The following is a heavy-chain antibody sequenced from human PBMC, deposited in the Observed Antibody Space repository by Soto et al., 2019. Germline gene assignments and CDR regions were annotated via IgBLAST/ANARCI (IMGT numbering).Heavy chain of an antibody. CDR2: IYYSGST. D-gene: IGHD3-22*01. CDR1: GGSISSYY. J-gene: IGHJ4*01. CDR3: TTDSYITIVIVRFDY. Sequence: SETLSLTCTVSGGSISSYYWSWIRQPPGKGLEWIGYIYYSGSTNYNPSLKSRVTISVDTSKNQFSLKLSSVTAADTAIYYCTTDSYITIVIVRFDYWGHGTLVTVSS. V-gene: IGHV4-59*01.